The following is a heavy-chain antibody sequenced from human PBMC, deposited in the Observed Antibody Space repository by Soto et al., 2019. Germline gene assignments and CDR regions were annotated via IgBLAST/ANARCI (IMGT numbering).Heavy chain of an antibody. Sequence: SETLSLTCAVYGWSFSGYYWGWIRQPPGKGLEWIGEINHSGSTNYNPSLKSRVTISVDTSKNQFSLKLSSVTAADTAVYYCARGRSSYDYIWGSYRPTPFDYWGHGTLVTVSS. CDR3: ARGRSSYDYIWGSYRPTPFDY. CDR2: INHSGST. J-gene: IGHJ4*01. V-gene: IGHV4-34*01. D-gene: IGHD3-16*02. CDR1: GWSFSGYY.